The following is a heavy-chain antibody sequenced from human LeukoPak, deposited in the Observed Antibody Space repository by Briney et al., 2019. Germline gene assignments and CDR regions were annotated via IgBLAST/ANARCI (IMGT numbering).Heavy chain of an antibody. D-gene: IGHD3-22*01. J-gene: IGHJ4*02. CDR1: GFTFYSYA. CDR2: ISGSGGST. Sequence: GGSLGLSCAASGFTFYSYAMSWVRQAPGKGLEWVSAISGSGGSTYYADSVKGRFTISRDNSKNTLYLQMNSLRAEDTAVYYCAKGNSGYYPYYFDYWGQGTLVTVSS. CDR3: AKGNSGYYPYYFDY. V-gene: IGHV3-23*01.